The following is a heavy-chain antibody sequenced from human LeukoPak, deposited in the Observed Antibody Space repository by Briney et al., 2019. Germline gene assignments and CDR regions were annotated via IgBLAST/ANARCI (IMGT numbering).Heavy chain of an antibody. J-gene: IGHJ2*01. V-gene: IGHV3-13*01. D-gene: IGHD3-22*01. CDR2: IRNIGDT. CDR3: ARGVSYYYDNSGHPGWYFDL. Sequence: PGGSLRLSCAVSGFTFNYYDMHWVRQAPGKRLEWVSAIRNIGDTHYPDSVKGRFAMSREDAKNSVHIQMNTLRAGDTAVYYCARGVSYYYDNSGHPGWYFDLWGRGTLVTVSS. CDR1: GFTFNYYD.